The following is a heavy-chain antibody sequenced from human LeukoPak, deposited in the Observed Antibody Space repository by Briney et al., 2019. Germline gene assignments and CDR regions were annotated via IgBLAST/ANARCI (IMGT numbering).Heavy chain of an antibody. D-gene: IGHD3-3*01. CDR2: IYTSGST. V-gene: IGHV4-4*07. J-gene: IGHJ4*02. Sequence: PSETLSLTCTVSGGSISSYYRSWIRQPAGKGLEWIGRIYTSGSTNYNPSLKSRVTMSVDTSKNQFSLKLSSVTAADTAVYYCARDDFWSGYSFDYWGQGTLVTVSS. CDR1: GGSISSYY. CDR3: ARDDFWSGYSFDY.